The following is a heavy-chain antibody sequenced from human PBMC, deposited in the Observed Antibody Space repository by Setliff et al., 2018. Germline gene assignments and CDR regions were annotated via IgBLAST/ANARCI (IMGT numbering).Heavy chain of an antibody. J-gene: IGHJ3*01. V-gene: IGHV1-2*06. Sequence: GASVKVSCKTSGYTFTACYIYWVRQAPGHGLELMGRIHPNTGSTNYLQDFQGRVTITRDTSIYTVYMELTGLTSGDTAVYYCAKQGYSDSLYAFDVWGQGTVVTVSS. CDR2: IHPNTGST. CDR1: GYTFTACY. CDR3: AKQGYSDSLYAFDV. D-gene: IGHD3-16*02.